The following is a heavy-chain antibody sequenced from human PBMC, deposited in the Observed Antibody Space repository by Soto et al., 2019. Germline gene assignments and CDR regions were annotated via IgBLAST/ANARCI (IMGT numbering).Heavy chain of an antibody. CDR3: ARQVQAAIRLGWFDP. CDR2: IYYSGST. Sequence: PSETLSLTCTVSGGSISRSTYYWGWIRQPPGKGLEWIGSIYYSGSTYYRPSLKSRVTISVDTSKNQFSLKLSSVTAADTAVYYRARQVQAAIRLGWFDPWGQATLVTVSS. D-gene: IGHD2-2*02. CDR1: GGSISRSTYY. J-gene: IGHJ5*02. V-gene: IGHV4-39*01.